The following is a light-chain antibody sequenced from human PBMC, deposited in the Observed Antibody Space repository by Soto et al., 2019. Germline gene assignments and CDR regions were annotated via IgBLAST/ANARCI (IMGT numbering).Light chain of an antibody. CDR1: QSVSSN. CDR3: QQRSNWPPVIT. J-gene: IGKJ5*01. V-gene: IGKV3-11*01. Sequence: EIVMTQSPATLSVSPGERATLSCRAIQSVSSNLAWYQQTPGQAPRLLIYDASNRATGIPARFTGSGSGTDFTLTISSLGPEDFSVYYCQQRSNWPPVITFGQGTRLEIK. CDR2: DAS.